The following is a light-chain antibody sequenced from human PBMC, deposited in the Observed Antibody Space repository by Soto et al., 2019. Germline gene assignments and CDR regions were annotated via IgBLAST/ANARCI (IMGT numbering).Light chain of an antibody. Sequence: QSVLTQPPSASGTPGQRVTTSCSGSSSNIGSNYVYWYQQLPGTAPKLLIYKNNQRPSGVPDRFSGSKSGTSASLAISGLRSEDEADYYCAAWDDSLSVYVFGTGTKVTVL. CDR1: SSNIGSNY. CDR2: KNN. CDR3: AAWDDSLSVYV. J-gene: IGLJ1*01. V-gene: IGLV1-47*01.